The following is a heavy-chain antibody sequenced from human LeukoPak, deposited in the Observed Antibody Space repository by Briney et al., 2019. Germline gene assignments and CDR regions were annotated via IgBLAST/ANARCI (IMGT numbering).Heavy chain of an antibody. Sequence: SGGSLRLSCAASGFSFSFYWMHWVRQAPGKGPVWVSRIKTDGSIADYADSVKGRFTISRDNAKNTLYLQMNSLRAEDTAVYYCARGLSGYSSSLGYWGQGTLVTVSS. J-gene: IGHJ4*02. CDR2: IKTDGSIA. CDR1: GFSFSFYW. D-gene: IGHD6-6*01. CDR3: ARGLSGYSSSLGY. V-gene: IGHV3-74*01.